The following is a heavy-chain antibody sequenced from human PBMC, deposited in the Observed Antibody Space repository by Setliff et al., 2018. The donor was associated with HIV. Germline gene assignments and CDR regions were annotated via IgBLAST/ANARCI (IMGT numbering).Heavy chain of an antibody. D-gene: IGHD5-18*01. V-gene: IGHV4-34*01. J-gene: IGHJ4*02. CDR3: ARADIYGYVDF. Sequence: PSETLSRTCAVYGGSFSANYWTWIRQPPGEGLEWIGEIHHTGSTNYNPSLKSRVTISADTSKKHFSLKLSSVTAADTAMYYCARADIYGYVDFWGQGTLVTVSS. CDR1: GGSFSANY. CDR2: IHHTGST.